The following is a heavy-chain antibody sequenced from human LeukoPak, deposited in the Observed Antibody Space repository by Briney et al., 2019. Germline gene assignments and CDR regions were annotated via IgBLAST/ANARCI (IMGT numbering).Heavy chain of an antibody. CDR3: AKEIGGSFDY. J-gene: IGHJ4*02. Sequence: GGSLRLSCAASGFTFSDYWMHWVRQAPGKGLEWVSAISGSGGSTYYADSVKGRFTISRDNSKNTLYLQMNSLRAEDTAVYYCAKEIGGSFDYWGQGTLVTVSS. D-gene: IGHD3-16*01. CDR2: ISGSGGST. V-gene: IGHV3-23*01. CDR1: GFTFSDYW.